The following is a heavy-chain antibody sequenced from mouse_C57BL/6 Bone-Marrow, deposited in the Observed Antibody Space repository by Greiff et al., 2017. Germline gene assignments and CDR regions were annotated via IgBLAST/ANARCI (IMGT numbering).Heavy chain of an antibody. D-gene: IGHD2-5*01. CDR2: INPNNGGT. CDR3: AAYYSNDY. V-gene: IGHV1-26*01. Sequence: VQLQQSGPELVKPGASVKISCKASGYTFTDYYMNWVKQSHGKSLEWIGDINPNNGGTSYNQKFKGKATLTVDKSSSTAYMELRSLTSEDSAVYYCAAYYSNDYWGQGTTLTVSS. J-gene: IGHJ2*01. CDR1: GYTFTDYY.